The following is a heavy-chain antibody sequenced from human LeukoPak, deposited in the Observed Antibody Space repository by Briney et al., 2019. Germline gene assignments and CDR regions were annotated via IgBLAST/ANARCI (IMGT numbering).Heavy chain of an antibody. CDR3: ARDWNRGYSGYEHFDY. Sequence: GGSLRLSCAASGFTFSSYSMNWVRQAPGKGLEWVSSISSSSSYICYADSVKGRFTISRDNAKNSLYLQMNSLRAEDTAVYYCARDWNRGYSGYEHFDYWGQGTLVTVSS. CDR2: ISSSSSYI. J-gene: IGHJ4*02. CDR1: GFTFSSYS. D-gene: IGHD5-12*01. V-gene: IGHV3-21*01.